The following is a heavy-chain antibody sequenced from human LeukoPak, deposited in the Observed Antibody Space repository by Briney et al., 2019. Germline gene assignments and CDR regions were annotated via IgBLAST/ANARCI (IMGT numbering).Heavy chain of an antibody. V-gene: IGHV3-66*01. CDR1: GFTVSSYY. D-gene: IGHD4-17*01. J-gene: IGHJ4*02. Sequence: GGSLRLPSAASGFTVSSYYMSWVRQATGKGLEWVSVIYSGGSTYDADSVKRRFTISRDNSKNTLYLQMNSLRAEDAAVYYCAKDHTGRGEGTLVTVSS. CDR3: AKDHTG. CDR2: IYSGGST.